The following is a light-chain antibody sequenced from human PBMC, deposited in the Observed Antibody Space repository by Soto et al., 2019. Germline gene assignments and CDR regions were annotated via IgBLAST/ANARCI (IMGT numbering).Light chain of an antibody. V-gene: IGLV2-14*03. CDR3: SSYTSDSIGL. CDR1: SSDVGGFNH. Sequence: QSVVTQPASLSGSPWQSVTIFCPRNSSDVGGFNHVSWFQQHPGKAPKLMIYDVSNRPSGVSNRFAGSKSGNTASLTISGLQPEDEADYYCSSYTSDSIGLFATGTKVT. CDR2: DVS. J-gene: IGLJ1*01.